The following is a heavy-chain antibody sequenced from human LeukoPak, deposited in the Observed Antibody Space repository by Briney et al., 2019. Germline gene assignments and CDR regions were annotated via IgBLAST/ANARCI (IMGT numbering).Heavy chain of an antibody. CDR3: ARLLDYDSSGDPDTFDM. D-gene: IGHD3-22*01. CDR1: GGSLSSHY. J-gene: IGHJ3*02. CDR2: IYYSGRT. Sequence: PSETLSLTCTVSGGSLSSHYWSWIRQPPGKGLEWIGSIYYSGRTRYNPSLQSRVTILADTSRNDLSLKLPSMTAADTAVYYCARLLDYDSSGDPDTFDMWGQGIMVTVSS. V-gene: IGHV4-59*11.